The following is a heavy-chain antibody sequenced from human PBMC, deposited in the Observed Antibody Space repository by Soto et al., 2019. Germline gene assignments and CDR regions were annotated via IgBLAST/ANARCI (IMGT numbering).Heavy chain of an antibody. J-gene: IGHJ2*01. Sequence: QLLLQESGSGLVKPSQTLSLTCAVSGGSISSGGYSWSWIRQPPGKGLEWIGYIYHSGSTYYNPSLKSRVTISVDRSKNQFSLKLSSVTAADTAVYYCARVPGLWGRGTLVIVSS. CDR1: GGSISSGGYS. V-gene: IGHV4-30-2*01. CDR3: ARVPGL. CDR2: IYHSGST.